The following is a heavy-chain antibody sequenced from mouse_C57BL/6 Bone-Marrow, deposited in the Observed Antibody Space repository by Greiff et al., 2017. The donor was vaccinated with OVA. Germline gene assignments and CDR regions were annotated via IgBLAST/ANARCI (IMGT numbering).Heavy chain of an antibody. Sequence: EVNVVESGGGLVQPGGSLSLSCAASGFTFTDYYMSWVRQPPGKALEWLGFIRNKANGYTTEYSASVKGRFTISRDNSQSILYLQMNALRAEDSATYYCARSPGRAMDYWGQGTSVTVSS. D-gene: IGHD4-1*01. CDR2: IRNKANGYTT. CDR3: ARSPGRAMDY. V-gene: IGHV7-3*01. J-gene: IGHJ4*01. CDR1: GFTFTDYY.